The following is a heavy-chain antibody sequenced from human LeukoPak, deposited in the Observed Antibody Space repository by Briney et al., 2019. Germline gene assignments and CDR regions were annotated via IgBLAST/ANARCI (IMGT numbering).Heavy chain of an antibody. Sequence: GGSLRLSCAASGFTFSSYAMSWVRQAPGKGLEWVSAISGSGGSTYYADSVKGRFTISRDNSKNTLYLQMNSLRAEDTAVYYCAKHDSSGYYCPVDYWGQGTLVTVSS. V-gene: IGHV3-23*01. J-gene: IGHJ4*02. CDR1: GFTFSSYA. CDR3: AKHDSSGYYCPVDY. D-gene: IGHD3-22*01. CDR2: ISGSGGST.